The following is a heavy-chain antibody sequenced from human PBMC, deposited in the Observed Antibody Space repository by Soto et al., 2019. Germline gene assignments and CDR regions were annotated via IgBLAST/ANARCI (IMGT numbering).Heavy chain of an antibody. V-gene: IGHV1-18*01. CDR1: GYTXTSYG. CDR2: ISAYNGNT. Sequence: SXKVSFKAAGYTXTSYGIGWVRQAPGQGLEWMGWISAYNGNTNYAQKLQGRVTMTTDTSTSTAYMELRSMRSDDKAVYYCAVVVVPARWFDPWGQGTLGTVSS. D-gene: IGHD2-2*01. CDR3: AVVVVPARWFDP. J-gene: IGHJ5*02.